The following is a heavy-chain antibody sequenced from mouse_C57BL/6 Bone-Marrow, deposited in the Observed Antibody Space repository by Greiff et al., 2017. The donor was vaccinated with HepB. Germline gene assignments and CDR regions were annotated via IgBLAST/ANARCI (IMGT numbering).Heavy chain of an antibody. CDR3: ARRGFYYYGSSYEGFAY. CDR1: GYSFTSYY. J-gene: IGHJ3*01. CDR2: IYPGSGNT. V-gene: IGHV1-66*01. D-gene: IGHD1-1*01. Sequence: VQLVESGPELVKPGASVKISCKASGYSFTSYYIHWVKQRPGQGLEWIGWIYPGSGNTKYNEKFKGKATLTADTSSSTAYMQLSSLTSEDSAVYYCARRGFYYYGSSYEGFAYWGQGTLVTVSA.